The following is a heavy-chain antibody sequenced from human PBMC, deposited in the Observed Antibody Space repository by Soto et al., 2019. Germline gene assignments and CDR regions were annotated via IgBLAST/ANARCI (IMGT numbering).Heavy chain of an antibody. CDR3: ARSPGHDYGDYLYDY. V-gene: IGHV4-59*01. J-gene: IGHJ4*02. D-gene: IGHD4-17*01. CDR1: GGSISSYY. CDR2: IYYSGST. Sequence: SETLSLTCTVSGGSISSYYWSWIRQPPGKGLEWIGYIYYSGSTNYNPSLKSRVTISVDTSKNQFSLKLSSVTAADTAVYYCARSPGHDYGDYLYDYWGQGTLVAVSS.